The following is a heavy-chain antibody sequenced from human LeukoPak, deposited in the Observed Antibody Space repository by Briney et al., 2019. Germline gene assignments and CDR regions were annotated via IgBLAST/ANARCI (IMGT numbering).Heavy chain of an antibody. CDR1: GYTFTGYF. CDR2: VNPYSGGT. J-gene: IGHJ4*02. D-gene: IGHD3-16*02. Sequence: GASVKVSCKASGYTFTGYFIHWVRQAPGQGLEWMGWVNPYSGGTHYAQNFQGRVTMTRETSITTAFMELSSLTSDDTAMYYCARTISYHWRIDYWGQGTLVTVSS. CDR3: ARTISYHWRIDY. V-gene: IGHV1-2*02.